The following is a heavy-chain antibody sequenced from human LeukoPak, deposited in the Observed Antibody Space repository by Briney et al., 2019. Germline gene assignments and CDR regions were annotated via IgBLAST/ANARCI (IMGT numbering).Heavy chain of an antibody. CDR2: IYSSGST. CDR3: ARSQSTFGGVIAMYYFDY. Sequence: SETLSLTCTVSGGSISSYYRSWIRQPPGKGLEWIGYIYSSGSTNYNPSLKSRVTISVDTSRNQFSLRLSSVTAADTAVYYCARSQSTFGGVIAMYYFDYWGQGTLVTVSS. D-gene: IGHD3-16*02. J-gene: IGHJ4*02. CDR1: GGSISSYY. V-gene: IGHV4-59*01.